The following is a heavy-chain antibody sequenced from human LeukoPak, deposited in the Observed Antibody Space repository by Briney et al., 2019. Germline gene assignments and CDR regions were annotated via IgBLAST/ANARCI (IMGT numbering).Heavy chain of an antibody. D-gene: IGHD6-19*01. CDR1: GGSISSYY. J-gene: IGHJ4*02. V-gene: IGHV4-59*01. CDR2: IYYSGST. Sequence: SETLSLTCTVSGGSISSYYWSWIRQPPGEGLKWFGYIYYSGSTNYNPSLKSRVTISVDTSKNQFSLKLSSVTAADTAVYYCARDSPRSGWYNYWGQGTLVTVSS. CDR3: ARDSPRSGWYNY.